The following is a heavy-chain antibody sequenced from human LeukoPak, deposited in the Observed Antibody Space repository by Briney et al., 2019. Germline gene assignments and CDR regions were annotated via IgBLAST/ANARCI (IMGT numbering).Heavy chain of an antibody. V-gene: IGHV7-4-1*02. CDR3: ARAMRIVGAGGGYYFMDV. CDR2: IKTNAGDP. CDR1: GYLFTTYA. Sequence: ASVKVSCKASGYLFTTYAMNWVRQAPGQGLEWMGWIKTNAGDPTYAQGLTGRFVFSVDTSVNTAYLQITSLKADDTAVYYCARAMRIVGAGGGYYFMDVWGKGTTVTVSS. J-gene: IGHJ6*03. D-gene: IGHD6-13*01.